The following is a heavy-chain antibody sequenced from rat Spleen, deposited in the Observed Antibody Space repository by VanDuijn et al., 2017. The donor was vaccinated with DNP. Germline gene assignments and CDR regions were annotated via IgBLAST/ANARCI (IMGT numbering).Heavy chain of an antibody. D-gene: IGHD1-2*01. CDR3: ARHEDYSSYVYGFAY. CDR2: INTGGYNT. CDR1: GFTFSNHG. J-gene: IGHJ3*01. V-gene: IGHV5S13*01. Sequence: EVQLVESGGGLVQPGRSLKLSCEASGFTFSNHGMAWVRQAPTKGLEWVASINTGGYNTYYRDSVKGRFTISRDNAKNTQYLQVDSLRSEDTATYYCARHEDYSSYVYGFAYWGQGTLVTVFS.